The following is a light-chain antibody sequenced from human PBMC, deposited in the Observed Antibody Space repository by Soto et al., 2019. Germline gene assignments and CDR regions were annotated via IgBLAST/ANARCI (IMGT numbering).Light chain of an antibody. Sequence: EIVMTQSPATLSVSPWERATLSCRASQSVSSNLAWYQQKPGQGPRLLIYGASTRATGIPARFSGSGSGTEFTLTISSLQSEDFAVYYCQHYNNWPRTFGQGTKVDI. CDR2: GAS. CDR3: QHYNNWPRT. V-gene: IGKV3-15*01. J-gene: IGKJ1*01. CDR1: QSVSSN.